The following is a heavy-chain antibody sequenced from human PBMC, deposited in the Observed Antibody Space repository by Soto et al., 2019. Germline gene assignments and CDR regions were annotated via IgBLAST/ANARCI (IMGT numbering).Heavy chain of an antibody. CDR2: ISSSSSYI. CDR1: GFTFSSYS. J-gene: IGHJ6*03. D-gene: IGHD2-2*01. CDR3: AKDHCSSTSCHNNYYYYYMDV. Sequence: GGSLRLSCAASGFTFSSYSMNWVRQAPGKGLEWVSSISSSSSYIYYADSVKGRFTISRDNAKNSLYLQMNSLRAEDTAVYYCAKDHCSSTSCHNNYYYYYMDVWGKGTTVTVSS. V-gene: IGHV3-21*01.